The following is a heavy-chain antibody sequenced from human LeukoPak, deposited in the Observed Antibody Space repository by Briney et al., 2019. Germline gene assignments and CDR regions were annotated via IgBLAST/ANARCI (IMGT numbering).Heavy chain of an antibody. D-gene: IGHD3-22*01. Sequence: GGSLRLSCAASGFVVSDTFMSWFRQAPGKGLEWVSVIYTRGNTFYADSVKGRFTISRDNSENTLYLQMNSLRAEDTAVYYCAKSPFVVVITTYFDYWGQGTQVTVSS. V-gene: IGHV3-53*01. CDR3: AKSPFVVVITTYFDY. CDR2: IYTRGNT. J-gene: IGHJ4*02. CDR1: GFVVSDTF.